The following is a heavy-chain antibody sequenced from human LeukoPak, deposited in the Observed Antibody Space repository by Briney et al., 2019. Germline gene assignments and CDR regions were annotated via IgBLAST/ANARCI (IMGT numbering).Heavy chain of an antibody. CDR3: ARSLYYSNLDY. V-gene: IGHV4-39*01. D-gene: IGHD4-11*01. Sequence: PSETLSLTCTVSGDSISSNSYYWGWIRQPPGKGLEWIGTICYSGSTLYNPSLKSRVTISVDTSKDQFSLKLSSVTAADTAVYYCARSLYYSNLDYWGQGTLVTVSS. CDR2: ICYSGST. J-gene: IGHJ4*02. CDR1: GDSISSNSYY.